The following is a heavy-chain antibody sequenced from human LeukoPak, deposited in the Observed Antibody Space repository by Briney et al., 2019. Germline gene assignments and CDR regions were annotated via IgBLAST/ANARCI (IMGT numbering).Heavy chain of an antibody. J-gene: IGHJ3*02. CDR3: ARDRAFPNDVFDI. CDR2: IHGSDGRT. Sequence: GGSLRLSCAASGFTFSSYSMNWVRQAPGMGLEWVSAIHGSDGRTWYADSVKGRCTISRDNSRNTVYLQMNSLRAEDTALYYCARDRAFPNDVFDIWGQGTMVTVSS. CDR1: GFTFSSYS. D-gene: IGHD3-3*02. V-gene: IGHV3-23*01.